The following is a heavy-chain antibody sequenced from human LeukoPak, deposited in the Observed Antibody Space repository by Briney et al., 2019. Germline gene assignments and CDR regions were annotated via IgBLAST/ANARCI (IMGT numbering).Heavy chain of an antibody. V-gene: IGHV1-69*13. J-gene: IGHJ6*02. CDR2: IIPIFGTA. Sequence: SVKVSCKASGYTFTGYYMHWVRQAPGQGLEWMGGIIPIFGTANYAQKFQGRVTITADESTSTAYMELSSLRSEDTAVYYCARDVGPMVRGVTDYYYGMDVWGQGTTVTVSS. CDR3: ARDVGPMVRGVTDYYYGMDV. D-gene: IGHD3-10*01. CDR1: GYTFTGYY.